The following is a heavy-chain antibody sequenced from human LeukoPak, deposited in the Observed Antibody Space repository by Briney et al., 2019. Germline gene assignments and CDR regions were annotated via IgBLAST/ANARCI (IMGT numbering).Heavy chain of an antibody. CDR2: INHSGST. D-gene: IGHD3-22*01. CDR3: ARGGRAMIVVVSRKYYFDY. CDR1: GGSISSSSYY. J-gene: IGHJ4*02. Sequence: KSSETLSLTCTVSGGSISSSSYYWGWIRQPPGKGLEWIGEINHSGSTNYNPSLKSRVTISVDTSKNQFSLKLSSVTAADTAVYYCARGGRAMIVVVSRKYYFDYWGQGTLVTVSS. V-gene: IGHV4-39*07.